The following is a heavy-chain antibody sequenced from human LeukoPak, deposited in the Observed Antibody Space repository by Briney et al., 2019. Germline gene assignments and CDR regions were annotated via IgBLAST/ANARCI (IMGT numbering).Heavy chain of an antibody. Sequence: GGSLRLSCAASGFTFSSYAMSWVRQAPGKGLEWVSGISGSDGSTYYADSVKGRFTISRDYSKNTLYVQMNSLRAEDTAVYYCAKARGFCSGGSCYNPFDPWGQGTLVTVSS. V-gene: IGHV3-23*01. J-gene: IGHJ5*02. CDR2: ISGSDGST. CDR3: AKARGFCSGGSCYNPFDP. D-gene: IGHD2-15*01. CDR1: GFTFSSYA.